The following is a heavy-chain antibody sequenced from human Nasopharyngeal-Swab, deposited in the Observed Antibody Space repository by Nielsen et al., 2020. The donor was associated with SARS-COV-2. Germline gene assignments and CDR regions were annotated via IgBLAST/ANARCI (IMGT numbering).Heavy chain of an antibody. J-gene: IGHJ6*02. CDR1: GFTFSNYA. CDR2: ISYDGSNK. D-gene: IGHD6-19*01. CDR3: AREAQTGYSSGWRYYYYGMDV. V-gene: IGHV3-30*04. Sequence: GESLKISCTASGFTFSNYAMHWVRQAPGKGLEWVAVISYDGSNKNYADSVKGRFTISRDNSKNTLYLQMNSLRAEDTAVYYCAREAQTGYSSGWRYYYYGMDVWGQGTTVTVSS.